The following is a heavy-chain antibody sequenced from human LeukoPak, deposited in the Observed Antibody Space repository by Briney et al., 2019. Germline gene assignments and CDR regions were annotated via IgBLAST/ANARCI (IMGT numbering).Heavy chain of an antibody. CDR1: GFTFSSYA. CDR2: ISSSSNYI. J-gene: IGHJ4*02. D-gene: IGHD2-21*02. CDR3: ARGLGCGGDCYHDY. V-gene: IGHV3-21*01. Sequence: GGSLRLSCAASGFTFSSYAMNWVRQAPGKGLEWVSSISSSSNYIYYADSVKGRFTISRDNAKNLLYLQMNSLRAEDTAVCYCARGLGCGGDCYHDYWGQGTLVTVSS.